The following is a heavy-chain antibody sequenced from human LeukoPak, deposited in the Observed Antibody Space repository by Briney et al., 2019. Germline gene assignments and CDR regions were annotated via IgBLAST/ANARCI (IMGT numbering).Heavy chain of an antibody. Sequence: PGGSLRLSCAASGFTFSSYSMNWVRQAPGKGLEWVSYISSSSSTIYYADSVKGRFTISRDNAENAVHLEMNSLRAEDTAVYYCTRMYLYESSGYRPSDYWGQGTLVTVSS. CDR1: GFTFSSYS. D-gene: IGHD3-22*01. V-gene: IGHV3-48*04. CDR3: TRMYLYESSGYRPSDY. CDR2: ISSSSSTI. J-gene: IGHJ4*02.